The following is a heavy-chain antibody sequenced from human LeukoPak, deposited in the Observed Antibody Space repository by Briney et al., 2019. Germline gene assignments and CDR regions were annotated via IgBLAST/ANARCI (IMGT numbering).Heavy chain of an antibody. J-gene: IGHJ2*01. V-gene: IGHV3-23*01. D-gene: IGHD3-22*01. CDR1: GFTFSSYA. CDR2: ISGSGGST. CDR3: AKGFDSSYWFFDL. Sequence: GGSLRLSCAASGFTFSSYAMNWVRQAPGKGLEWVSDISGSGGSTYYAASVKGRFTIPRDNSKNTLYLQMNSLRAEDTAVYYCAKGFDSSYWFFDLWGRGTLVTVSS.